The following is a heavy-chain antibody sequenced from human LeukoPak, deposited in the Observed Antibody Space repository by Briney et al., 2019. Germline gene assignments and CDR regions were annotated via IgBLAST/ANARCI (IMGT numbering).Heavy chain of an antibody. J-gene: IGHJ4*02. D-gene: IGHD3-3*01. CDR2: ISYDGSNK. CDR1: GFTFSSYA. CDR3: ARDAYYDFWSGSLRYYFDY. Sequence: GRSLRLSCAASGFTFSSYAMHWVRQAPGKGLERVAVISYDGSNKYYADSVKGRFTISRDNSKNTLYLQMNSLRAEDTAVYYCARDAYYDFWSGSLRYYFDYWGQGTLVTVSS. V-gene: IGHV3-30-3*01.